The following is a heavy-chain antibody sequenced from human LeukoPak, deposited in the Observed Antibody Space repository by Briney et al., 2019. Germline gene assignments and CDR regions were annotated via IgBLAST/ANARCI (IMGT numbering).Heavy chain of an antibody. D-gene: IGHD3-10*01. Sequence: GGSLRLSCAASGFTFSSYSMNWVRQAPGKGLEWVSSISSSSSYIYYADSVKGRFTISRDNAKNSLYLQMNSLRAEDTAVYYCARDKAMVRGVIDYWGQGTLVTVSS. V-gene: IGHV3-21*01. J-gene: IGHJ4*02. CDR3: ARDKAMVRGVIDY. CDR1: GFTFSSYS. CDR2: ISSSSSYI.